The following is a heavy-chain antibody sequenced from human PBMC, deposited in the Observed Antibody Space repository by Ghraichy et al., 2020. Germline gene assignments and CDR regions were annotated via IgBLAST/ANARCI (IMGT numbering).Heavy chain of an antibody. J-gene: IGHJ4*02. Sequence: LSLTCAASGFTFSSYSMNWVRQAPGKGLEWVSYISSSSSTIYYADSVKGRFTISRDNAKNSLYLQMNSLRAEDTAVYYCAASWGSNWNYVYWGQGTLVTVSS. V-gene: IGHV3-48*04. D-gene: IGHD1-7*01. CDR2: ISSSSSTI. CDR3: AASWGSNWNYVY. CDR1: GFTFSSYS.